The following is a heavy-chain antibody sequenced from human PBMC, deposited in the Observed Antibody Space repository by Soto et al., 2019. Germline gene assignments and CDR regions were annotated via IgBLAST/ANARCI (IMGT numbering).Heavy chain of an antibody. CDR2: SGAYGGNT. Sequence: GASVKVSCKASGYTFTSDGISRVRQVPGQGREGRGWSGAYGGNTNYAQKLQVRVAMTTETATSTASMELRSLDSSDMAVYDSSRFSSSWGHYYSYGMDVWGQGTTVTVSS. D-gene: IGHD6-13*01. J-gene: IGHJ6*02. V-gene: IGHV1-18*03. CDR3: SRFSSSWGHYYSYGMDV. CDR1: GYTFTSDG.